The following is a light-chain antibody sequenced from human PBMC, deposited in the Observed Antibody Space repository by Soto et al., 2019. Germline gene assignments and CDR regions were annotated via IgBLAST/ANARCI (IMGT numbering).Light chain of an antibody. CDR1: SNDIGAYKY. CDR3: SSYTTGSTLYV. J-gene: IGLJ1*01. CDR2: EVS. V-gene: IGLV2-14*01. Sequence: VLTQPASVSGSPGQSITISCTGSSNDIGAYKYVSWYQQYPGKAPKLIIFEVSNRPSGVSNRFSGSKSGNTASLTIAGLQAEDEADYHCSSYTTGSTLYVFGGGTKV.